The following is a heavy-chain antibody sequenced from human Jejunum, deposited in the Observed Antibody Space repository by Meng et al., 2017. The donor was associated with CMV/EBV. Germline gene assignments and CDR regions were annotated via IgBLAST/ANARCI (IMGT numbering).Heavy chain of an antibody. Sequence: EVQLVESGGDLVKPGGSLRVSCAASGFTLNDAWMSWVRQAPGKGLEWVGRIKSKADGGTTDYAAPVKGRFTISRDDSQNTLYLQMNSLKTEDTAMYYCTTDKCSSGQFQHWGQGTLVTVSS. V-gene: IGHV3-15*01. D-gene: IGHD6-19*01. CDR2: IKSKADGGTT. J-gene: IGHJ1*01. CDR1: GFTLNDAW. CDR3: TTDKCSSGQFQH.